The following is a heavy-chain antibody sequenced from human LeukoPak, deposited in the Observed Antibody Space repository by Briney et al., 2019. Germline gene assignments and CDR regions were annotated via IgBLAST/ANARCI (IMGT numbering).Heavy chain of an antibody. D-gene: IGHD2-15*01. Sequence: KASETLSLTCTVTGGSISSSGYYWGWIRQPPGKGLEWIGSIYYSGSTYYNPSLKSRVTISVDTSKNQFSLKLSSVTAADTAVYYCALSGPYFDYWGQGTLVTVSS. CDR2: IYYSGST. V-gene: IGHV4-39*01. CDR3: ALSGPYFDY. J-gene: IGHJ4*02. CDR1: GGSISSSGYY.